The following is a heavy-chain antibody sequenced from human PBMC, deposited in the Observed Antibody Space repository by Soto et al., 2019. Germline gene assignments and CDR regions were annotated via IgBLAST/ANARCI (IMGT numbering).Heavy chain of an antibody. D-gene: IGHD6-19*01. V-gene: IGHV3-7*05. CDR1: GFTFSSYW. CDR2: IKQDGSEK. J-gene: IGHJ4*02. Sequence: EVQLVESGGGLVQPGGSLRLSCAASGFTFSSYWMSWVRQAPGKGLEWVANIKQDGSEKYYVDSVKGRFTISRDNAKNSLYLQMNSLSAEDTAVYYCARAITAVAGDFDYWGQGTLVTVSS. CDR3: ARAITAVAGDFDY.